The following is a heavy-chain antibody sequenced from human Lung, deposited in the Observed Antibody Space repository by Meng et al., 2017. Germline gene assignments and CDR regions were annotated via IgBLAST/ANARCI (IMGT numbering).Heavy chain of an antibody. CDR3: ARGPTTMAHDFDY. CDR1: GGSFSDYY. V-gene: IGHV4-34*01. Sequence: QVHLQRWGAGLLQPSAALSLTGVVSGGSFSDYYWSWIRPPPGKGLEWIGEINHSGSTNYNPSLESRATISVDTSQNNLSLKLSSVTAADSAVYYCARGPTTMAHDFDYWGQGTLVTV. CDR2: INHSGST. J-gene: IGHJ4*02. D-gene: IGHD4-11*01.